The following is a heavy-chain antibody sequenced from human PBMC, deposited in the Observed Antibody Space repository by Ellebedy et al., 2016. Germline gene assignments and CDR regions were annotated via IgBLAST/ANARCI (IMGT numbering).Heavy chain of an antibody. CDR3: AREAVRGVIGGMDV. Sequence: SETLSLTXTVSGGSINYYYWSWIRQPPGKGLEWIGYIYDSGSTNYNPSLKSRVTISVDTSKNQFSLKLSSVTAADTAVYYCAREAVRGVIGGMDVWGQGTTVTVSS. V-gene: IGHV4-59*01. D-gene: IGHD3-10*01. CDR1: GGSINYYY. J-gene: IGHJ6*02. CDR2: IYDSGST.